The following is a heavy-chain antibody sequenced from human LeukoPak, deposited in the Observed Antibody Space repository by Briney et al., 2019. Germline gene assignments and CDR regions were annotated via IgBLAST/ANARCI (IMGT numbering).Heavy chain of an antibody. CDR1: VYTLTIYD. Sequence: SVKLSCKPSVYTLTIYDINWVRHATGQGLEWRGWMNPNSGNTGYAQKFQGRVTMTRNTSISTAYMELRSLRSEDTAVYYCARPRYCRGGRCRRSTEQHFDYWGQGTLVTVSS. J-gene: IGHJ4*02. V-gene: IGHV1-8*01. CDR2: MNPNSGNT. CDR3: ARPRYCRGGRCRRSTEQHFDY. D-gene: IGHD2-15*01.